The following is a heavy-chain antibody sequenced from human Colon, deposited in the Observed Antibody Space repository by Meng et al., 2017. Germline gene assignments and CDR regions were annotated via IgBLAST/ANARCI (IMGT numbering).Heavy chain of an antibody. CDR3: ARDYDILTGYYASDY. CDR2: INPNSGGT. CDR1: GYTFTGYY. J-gene: IGHJ4*02. V-gene: IGHV1-2*02. Sequence: ASVKVSCKASGYTFTGYYMHWVRQAPGQGLEWMGWINPNSGGTNYAQKFQGRVTMTRDTSISTAYMELSRLRSDDTAVYYCARDYDILTGYYASDYRGQGTLVTVSS. D-gene: IGHD3-9*01.